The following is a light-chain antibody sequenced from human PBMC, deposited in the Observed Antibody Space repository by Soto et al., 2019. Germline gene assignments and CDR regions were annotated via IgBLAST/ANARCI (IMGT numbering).Light chain of an antibody. V-gene: IGLV4-69*01. Sequence: QSVLTQSPSASASLGASVKLTCTLSSGHSSYAIAWHQQQPEKGPRYLMKLNSDGSHSKGDGIPGRFSGSSSGAERYLTISSLQSEDEADYYCQTWGTGIYWVFGGGTKLTVL. CDR2: LNSDGSH. CDR3: QTWGTGIYWV. J-gene: IGLJ3*02. CDR1: SGHSSYA.